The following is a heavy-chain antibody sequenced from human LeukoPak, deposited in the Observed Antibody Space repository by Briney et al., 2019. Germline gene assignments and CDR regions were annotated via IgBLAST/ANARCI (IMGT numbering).Heavy chain of an antibody. CDR3: ARILRFLEWPYYYYYYYMDV. J-gene: IGHJ6*03. CDR1: GGSFSGYY. CDR2: INHSGST. V-gene: IGHV4-34*01. D-gene: IGHD3-3*01. Sequence: SETLSLTCAVYGGSFSGYYWSWIRQPPGKGLEWIGEINHSGSTNYNPSLKSRVTISVDTSKNQFSLKLSSVTAADTAVYYCARILRFLEWPYYYYYYYMDVWGKGTTVTVSS.